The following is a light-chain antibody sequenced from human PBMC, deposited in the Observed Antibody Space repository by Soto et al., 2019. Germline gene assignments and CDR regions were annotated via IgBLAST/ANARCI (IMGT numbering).Light chain of an antibody. J-gene: IGKJ1*01. CDR3: QRYNKWPRP. Sequence: EIVMTQSPATLSVSPGERATLSCRASQSVSNNLAWYPQKPGQAPRLLLYGASTRATGIPSRFSGSGSGTEYTLTISRLQSEDFAVYDCQRYNKWPRPCGHGTKVEIK. CDR1: QSVSNN. V-gene: IGKV3-15*01. CDR2: GAS.